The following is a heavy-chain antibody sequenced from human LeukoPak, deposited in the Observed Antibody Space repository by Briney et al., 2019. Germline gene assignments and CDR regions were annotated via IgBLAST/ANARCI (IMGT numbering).Heavy chain of an antibody. J-gene: IGHJ5*02. V-gene: IGHV3-13*01. CDR3: ARGVLGQSYYDFWSGYRNHNWFDP. CDR1: GFTFSSYD. Sequence: GGSLRLSCAAAGFTFSSYDMHWVRHATGKGLEWVSAIGTAGDTYYPGSVKGRFTISREDAKNYLYLQMNSLRAEDTAVYYCARGVLGQSYYDFWSGYRNHNWFDPWGQGTLVTVSS. D-gene: IGHD3-3*01. CDR2: IGTAGDT.